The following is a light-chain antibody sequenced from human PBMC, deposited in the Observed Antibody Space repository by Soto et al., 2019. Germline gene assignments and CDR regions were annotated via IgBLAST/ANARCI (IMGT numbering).Light chain of an antibody. V-gene: IGKV1-5*01. CDR1: QSISTW. J-gene: IGKJ1*01. Sequence: DIQMTQSPSTLSASVGDRVTITCRASQSISTWLAWFQQKPGKAPNLLIYDASFLESGVPSRFSGDGSGTEFTLTITSLQPDDFATYYCQQYDNYWTFGQGTKVEIK. CDR3: QQYDNYWT. CDR2: DAS.